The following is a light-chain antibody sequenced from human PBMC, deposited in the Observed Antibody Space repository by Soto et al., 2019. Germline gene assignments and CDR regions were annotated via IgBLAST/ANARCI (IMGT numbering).Light chain of an antibody. CDR3: TSYTSSSTLDV. CDR2: EVS. V-gene: IGLV2-14*01. J-gene: IGLJ1*01. CDR1: SSDVGGHKY. Sequence: QSALTQPASVSGSPGQSITISCTGTSSDVGGHKYVSWYQQHPDKAPKLMIYEVSNRPLGVSNRFSGSKSGNTASLTISGLQAEDEADYYCTSYTSSSTLDVFGTGTKVTVL.